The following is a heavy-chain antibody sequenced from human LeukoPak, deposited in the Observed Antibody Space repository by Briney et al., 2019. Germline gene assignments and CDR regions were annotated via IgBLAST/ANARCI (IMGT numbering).Heavy chain of an antibody. J-gene: IGHJ5*02. CDR2: IYSGGST. Sequence: GGSLRLSCAASGFTVSSNYMSWVRQAPGKGLEWVSVIYSGGSTYYADSVKGRFTISRDNSKNTLYLQMNSLRAEDTAVYYCALRDSYDSSGVGFDPWGQGTLVTVSS. CDR3: ALRDSYDSSGVGFDP. CDR1: GFTVSSNY. V-gene: IGHV3-53*01. D-gene: IGHD3-22*01.